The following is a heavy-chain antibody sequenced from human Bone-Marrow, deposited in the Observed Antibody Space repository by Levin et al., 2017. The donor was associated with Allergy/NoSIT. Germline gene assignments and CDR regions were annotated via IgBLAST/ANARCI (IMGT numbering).Heavy chain of an antibody. V-gene: IGHV3-20*01. CDR2: INWNGGSA. CDR3: AREFKAYCSGGSCPYYFQYYMDV. D-gene: IGHD2-15*01. CDR1: GFTFDDYG. Sequence: PGGSLRLSCSGSGFTFDDYGMTWVRQAPGKGLEWVGGINWNGGSAAYADSLKGRFTISRDNAKKALFLQMDSLRAEDTALYICAREFKAYCSGGSCPYYFQYYMDVWGKGTTVTVSS. J-gene: IGHJ6*03.